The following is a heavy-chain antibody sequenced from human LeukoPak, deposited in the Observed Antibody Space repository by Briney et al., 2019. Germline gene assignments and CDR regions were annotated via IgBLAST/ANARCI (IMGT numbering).Heavy chain of an antibody. V-gene: IGHV3-11*01. J-gene: IGHJ4*02. Sequence: PGGSLRLSCAASEFTFSYYYMSWIRQAPGKGLEWVSYISYSGDTIYYADSVKGRFTVFRDNAKNSLYLQMNSLRAEDTAVYYCARLGIITAAGSNDYWGQGTLVTVSS. CDR2: ISYSGDTI. D-gene: IGHD6-13*01. CDR1: EFTFSYYY. CDR3: ARLGIITAAGSNDY.